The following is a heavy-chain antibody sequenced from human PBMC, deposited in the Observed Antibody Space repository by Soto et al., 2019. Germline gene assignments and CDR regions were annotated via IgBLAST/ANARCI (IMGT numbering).Heavy chain of an antibody. D-gene: IGHD4-17*01. V-gene: IGHV1-18*01. CDR2: ISAYNGNT. Sequence: QVQLVQSGAEVKKPGASVKVSCKASGYTFTSYGISWVRQAPGQVLEWMGWISAYNGNTNYAQKLQGRVTMTTDTSTRTAYMELRSLRSDDTAVYYCASDRPIYGDYEGDWFDPWGQGTRVTVSS. J-gene: IGHJ5*02. CDR3: ASDRPIYGDYEGDWFDP. CDR1: GYTFTSYG.